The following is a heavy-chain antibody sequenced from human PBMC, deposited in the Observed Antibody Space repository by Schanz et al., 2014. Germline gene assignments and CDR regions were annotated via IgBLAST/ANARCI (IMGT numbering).Heavy chain of an antibody. CDR1: GFTFSQYG. J-gene: IGHJ1*01. CDR3: ARDTAQSCIGPSCFEYFQH. D-gene: IGHD2-2*01. CDR2: ISYDGSSK. V-gene: IGHV3-30*03. Sequence: QVFLAESGGGVVQPGRSLRLSCAASGFTFSQYGMHWVRQAPGKGLEWVALISYDGSSKNHADSVQGRFTISRDNAKNSLYLQMNSLRAEDTALYYCARDTAQSCIGPSCFEYFQHWGQGALVTVSS.